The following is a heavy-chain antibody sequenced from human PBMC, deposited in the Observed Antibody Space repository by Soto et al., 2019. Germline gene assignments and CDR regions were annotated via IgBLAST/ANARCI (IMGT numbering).Heavy chain of an antibody. Sequence: SETLSLTCAVYGGSFSGYYWSWIRQPPGKGLEWIGEINHSGSTNYNPSLKSRVTISVDTSKNQFSLKLSSVTAADTAVYYCARGTTNYDILTGYYPFDYWGQGTLVTVSS. CDR2: INHSGST. CDR1: GGSFSGYY. V-gene: IGHV4-34*01. D-gene: IGHD3-9*01. CDR3: ARGTTNYDILTGYYPFDY. J-gene: IGHJ4*02.